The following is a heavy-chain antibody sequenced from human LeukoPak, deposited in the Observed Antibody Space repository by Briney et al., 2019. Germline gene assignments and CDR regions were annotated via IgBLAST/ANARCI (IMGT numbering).Heavy chain of an antibody. V-gene: IGHV4-39*01. Sequence: PSETLSLTCTVSGGSISTSSYYWGWLRPPPGKGLEWFGSIYYSGSTYYNPSLKSRVTISVDTSKNQFSLKLSSVTAADTAVYYCARQSYDILTGFFPDYWGQGTLVTVSS. CDR3: ARQSYDILTGFFPDY. J-gene: IGHJ4*02. CDR1: GGSISTSSYY. D-gene: IGHD3-9*01. CDR2: IYYSGST.